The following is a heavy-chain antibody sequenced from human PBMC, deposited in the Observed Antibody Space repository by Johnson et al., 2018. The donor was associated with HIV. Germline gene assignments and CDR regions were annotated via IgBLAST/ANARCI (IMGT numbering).Heavy chain of an antibody. V-gene: IGHV3-30*03. D-gene: IGHD3-22*01. CDR1: GFTFSDYY. CDR2: ISYDGSNK. J-gene: IGHJ3*02. CDR3: ARYHYYDSRLNDAFDI. Sequence: QVQLVDSGGGVLQPGRSLRLSCAASGFTFSDYYMSWIRQAPGKGLEWVAVISYDGSNKYYEDSVKGRFTISRDNAKNSLYLQMNSLRAEDTAVYYCARYHYYDSRLNDAFDIWGPGTMVTVSS.